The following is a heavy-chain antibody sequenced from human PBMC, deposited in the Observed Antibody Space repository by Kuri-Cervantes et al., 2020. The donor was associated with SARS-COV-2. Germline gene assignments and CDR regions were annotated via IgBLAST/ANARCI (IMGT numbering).Heavy chain of an antibody. J-gene: IGHJ4*02. D-gene: IGHD2-2*01. CDR1: GGTISSSSYY. V-gene: IGHV4-39*01. CDR3: ARHPPRDLMPWVD. CDR2: IYYSGST. Sequence: GSLRLSCTASGGTISSSSYYWGWIRQPPGKGLEWIGSIYYSGSTYYNPSLKSRVTISVDTSKNQFSLKLSSVTAADTAVYYCARHPPRDLMPWVDWGQGTLVTVSS.